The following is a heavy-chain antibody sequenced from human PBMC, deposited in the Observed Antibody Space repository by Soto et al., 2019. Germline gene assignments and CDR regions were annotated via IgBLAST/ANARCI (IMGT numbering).Heavy chain of an antibody. CDR1: GGSVSSGSYY. D-gene: IGHD1-20*01. Sequence: SETLSLTCTVSGGSVSSGSYYWSWIRQPPGKGLEWIGYIYYSGSTNYNPSLKSRVTISVDTSKNQFPLKLSSVTAADTAVYYCARGISRYNWNFGYWGQGTLVTVSS. CDR2: IYYSGST. V-gene: IGHV4-61*01. J-gene: IGHJ4*02. CDR3: ARGISRYNWNFGY.